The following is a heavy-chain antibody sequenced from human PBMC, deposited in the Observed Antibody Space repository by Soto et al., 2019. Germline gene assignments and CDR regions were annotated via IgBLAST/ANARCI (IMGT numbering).Heavy chain of an antibody. Sequence: PVGSLRLSCAASGFTFSSYDMHWVRQATGKGLEWVSAIGTAGDTYYPGSVKGRFTISRENAKNSLYLQMNSLRSEDTAVYYCARSPPDYRSCSGGSCPERHLDYWGQGTLVTVSS. CDR3: ARSPPDYRSCSGGSCPERHLDY. CDR2: IGTAGDT. CDR1: GFTFSSYD. V-gene: IGHV3-13*01. D-gene: IGHD2-15*01. J-gene: IGHJ4*02.